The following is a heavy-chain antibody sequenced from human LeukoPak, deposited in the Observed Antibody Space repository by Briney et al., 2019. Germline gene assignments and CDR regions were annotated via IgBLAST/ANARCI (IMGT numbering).Heavy chain of an antibody. V-gene: IGHV3-7*01. CDR3: AKGIQQLVTWFDP. D-gene: IGHD6-13*01. Sequence: PGGSLRLSCAASGFTFSSYWMSWVRQAPGKELEWVANIKQDGSEKYYVDSVKGRFTISRDNAKNSLYLQMNSLRAEDTAVYYCAKGIQQLVTWFDPWGQGTLVTVSS. CDR1: GFTFSSYW. CDR2: IKQDGSEK. J-gene: IGHJ5*02.